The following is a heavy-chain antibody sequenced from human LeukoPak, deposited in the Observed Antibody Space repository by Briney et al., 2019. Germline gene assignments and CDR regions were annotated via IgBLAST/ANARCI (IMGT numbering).Heavy chain of an antibody. CDR2: ISDNGGST. J-gene: IGHJ4*02. CDR3: AKPPPDSSSWLFDY. CDR1: GFTFSSYA. D-gene: IGHD6-13*01. V-gene: IGHV3-23*01. Sequence: GGALRLSCAASGFTFSSYAMSWVRQAPGKGLEWVSTISDNGGSTYYADSVKGRFTISRDNSNNTLYLQMNSLRAEDTAVYYCAKPPPDSSSWLFDYWGQGALVTVSS.